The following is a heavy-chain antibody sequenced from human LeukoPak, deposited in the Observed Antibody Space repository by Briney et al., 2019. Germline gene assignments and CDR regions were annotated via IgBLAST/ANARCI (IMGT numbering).Heavy chain of an antibody. V-gene: IGHV1-24*01. CDR2: FDHEDGKT. Sequence: ASVKVSCNISGYTLTEFSMTWLRQAPGKGLEWMGGFDHEDGKTMYAQKFQDRVTMTEDTTTNTAYMELSSLRSEDTAVYYCARDWLNLVPVAHYYYMDVWGKGTTVTVSS. J-gene: IGHJ6*03. CDR1: GYTLTEFS. D-gene: IGHD2-2*01. CDR3: ARDWLNLVPVAHYYYMDV.